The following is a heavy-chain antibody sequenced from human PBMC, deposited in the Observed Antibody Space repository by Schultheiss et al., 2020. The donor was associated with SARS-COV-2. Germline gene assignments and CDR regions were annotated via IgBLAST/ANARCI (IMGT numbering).Heavy chain of an antibody. CDR3: ARDRVGYYYDSSGYYSGYYYGMDV. Sequence: GSLRLSCAVYGGSFSGYYWSWIRQPPGKGLEWIGYIYYSGSTNYNPSLKSRVTISVDTSKNQFSLKLSSVTAADTAVYYCARDRVGYYYDSSGYYSGYYYGMDVWGQGTTVTVSS. D-gene: IGHD3-22*01. CDR1: GGSFSGYY. V-gene: IGHV4-59*01. CDR2: IYYSGST. J-gene: IGHJ6*02.